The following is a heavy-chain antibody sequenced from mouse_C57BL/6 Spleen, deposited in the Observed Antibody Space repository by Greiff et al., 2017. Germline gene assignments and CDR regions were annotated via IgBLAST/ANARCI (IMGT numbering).Heavy chain of an antibody. CDR1: GYTFTDYY. J-gene: IGHJ3*01. Sequence: VQLQQSGPELVKPGASVKISCKASGYTFTDYYMNWVKQSHGKSLEWIGDINPNNGGTSYNQKFKGKATLTVDKSSSTAYMELRSLTSEDSAVYYCARGGYGYDGRFAYWGQGTLVTVSA. D-gene: IGHD2-2*01. CDR2: INPNNGGT. CDR3: ARGGYGYDGRFAY. V-gene: IGHV1-26*01.